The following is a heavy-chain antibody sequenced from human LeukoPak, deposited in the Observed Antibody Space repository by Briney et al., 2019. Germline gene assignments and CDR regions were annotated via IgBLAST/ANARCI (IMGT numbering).Heavy chain of an antibody. V-gene: IGHV3-53*01. J-gene: IGHJ4*02. CDR1: GFTVSSNY. Sequence: SGGSLRLSCAASGFTVSSNYMTWVRQAPGKGLEWVSIIYSGGSTYCADSVKGRFTISRDNSKDTLYLQMNSLRAEDTAVYYCARGERWTYLDYWGQGTLVTVSS. CDR2: IYSGGST. CDR3: ARGERWTYLDY. D-gene: IGHD2-15*01.